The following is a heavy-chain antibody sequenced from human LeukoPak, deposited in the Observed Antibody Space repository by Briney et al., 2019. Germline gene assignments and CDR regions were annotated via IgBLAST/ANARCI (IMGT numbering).Heavy chain of an antibody. CDR3: ARDHYDSSGYPINWFDP. D-gene: IGHD3-22*01. J-gene: IGHJ5*02. CDR1: GYTFTSYA. Sequence: ASVKVSCNASGYTFTSYAMNWVRQAPGQGLEWMGWINTNTENPTYAQGFTGRFVFSLDTSVSTAYLQIISLKAEDTAVYYCARDHYDSSGYPINWFDPWGQGTLVTVSS. CDR2: INTNTENP. V-gene: IGHV7-4-1*02.